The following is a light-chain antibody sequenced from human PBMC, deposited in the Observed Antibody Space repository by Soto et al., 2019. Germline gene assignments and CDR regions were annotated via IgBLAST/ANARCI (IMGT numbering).Light chain of an antibody. CDR2: VVS. CDR3: SSYTSSSRV. CDR1: SSDVGGYNY. V-gene: IGLV2-14*01. J-gene: IGLJ3*02. Sequence: QSALTQPASVSGSPGQSITISCTGTSSDVGGYNYVSWYQQHPGKAPKLMIYVVSNRPSGVSNRFSGSKSGNTASLTISGLQAEDEADYYCSSYTSSSRVFGGGTKLTVL.